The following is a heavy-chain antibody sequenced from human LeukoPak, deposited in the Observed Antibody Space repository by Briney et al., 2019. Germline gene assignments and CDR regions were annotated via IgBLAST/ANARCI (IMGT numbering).Heavy chain of an antibody. J-gene: IGHJ6*02. D-gene: IGHD4-23*01. Sequence: SETLSLTCIVSGGSISSISSNNYHWGWIRQPPGKGLEWIGSIYYSGSTYYNPSLKSRVTISVDTSKNQFSLKLSSVTAADTALYYCAREMGVVTAHGIDVWGQGTTVTVS. CDR1: GGSISSISSNNYH. V-gene: IGHV4-39*02. CDR3: AREMGVVTAHGIDV. CDR2: IYYSGST.